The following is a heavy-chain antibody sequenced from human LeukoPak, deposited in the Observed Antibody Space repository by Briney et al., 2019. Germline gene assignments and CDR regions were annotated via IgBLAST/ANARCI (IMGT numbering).Heavy chain of an antibody. CDR3: ARLRGMSTTNHFDY. CDR1: GYSFTSYW. Sequence: GESLKISCKGSGYSFTSYWIAWVRQMPGKGLEWMGIIYPADSDTRYSPSFQGQVTISADKSISTAYLQWSSLKASDTAMYYRARLRGMSTTNHFDYWGQGTLVTVSS. CDR2: IYPADSDT. D-gene: IGHD1-26*01. V-gene: IGHV5-51*01. J-gene: IGHJ4*02.